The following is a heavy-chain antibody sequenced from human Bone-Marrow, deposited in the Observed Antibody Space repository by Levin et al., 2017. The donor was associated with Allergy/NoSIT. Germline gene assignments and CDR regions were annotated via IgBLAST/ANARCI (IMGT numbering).Heavy chain of an antibody. Sequence: PKASVKVSCAASGFTFNSYGMSWVRQAPGQGLEWVSAISGSAANTYYADSVKGRFTISRDNSKNTLYLQMNSLRAEDTAIYYCAKCRGAYGSGSFANYFDYWGQGTLVTVSS. CDR2: ISGSAANT. V-gene: IGHV3-23*01. D-gene: IGHD3-10*01. CDR3: AKCRGAYGSGSFANYFDY. CDR1: GFTFNSYG. J-gene: IGHJ4*02.